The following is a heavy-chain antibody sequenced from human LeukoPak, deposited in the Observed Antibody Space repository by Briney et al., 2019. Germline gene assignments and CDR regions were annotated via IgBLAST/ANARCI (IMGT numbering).Heavy chain of an antibody. D-gene: IGHD6-19*01. CDR3: AKDLAVAVPNYFDS. Sequence: GGSLRLSCAASGFTFSSYVMSWVRQAPGKGLEWVSAISGSGGNTYYADSMKGRFTISRDKSKNTLYLQMNSLRAEDTAVYYCAKDLAVAVPNYFDSWGQGTLVTVSS. CDR1: GFTFSSYV. V-gene: IGHV3-23*01. J-gene: IGHJ4*02. CDR2: ISGSGGNT.